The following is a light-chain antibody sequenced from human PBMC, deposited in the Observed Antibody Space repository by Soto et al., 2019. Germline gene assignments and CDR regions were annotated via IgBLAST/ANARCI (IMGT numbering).Light chain of an antibody. CDR3: SSYTSSSTSYV. V-gene: IGLV2-14*01. Sequence: QSVLTQPASVSGSPGQSITISCTGTSSDVGGYNYVSWYQQHPGKAPKLMIYDVSNRPSGASNRFSGSKSGNTASLTISGIQAEDEADYYCSSYTSSSTSYVFGTGTKVTVL. CDR1: SSDVGGYNY. J-gene: IGLJ1*01. CDR2: DVS.